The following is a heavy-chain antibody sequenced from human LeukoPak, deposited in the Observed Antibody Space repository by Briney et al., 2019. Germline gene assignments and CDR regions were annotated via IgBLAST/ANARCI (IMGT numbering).Heavy chain of an antibody. CDR1: GYTFTSYD. CDR2: VNPDTGNT. Sequence: ASVKVSCKASGYTFTSYDINWVRQAAGQGLEWMGWVNPDTGNTAHARKFQGRVTITRNTSINTVYMELSSLRSEDTAMYYCAREGDSWGQGTLVTVSS. CDR3: AREGDS. J-gene: IGHJ4*02. V-gene: IGHV1-8*03.